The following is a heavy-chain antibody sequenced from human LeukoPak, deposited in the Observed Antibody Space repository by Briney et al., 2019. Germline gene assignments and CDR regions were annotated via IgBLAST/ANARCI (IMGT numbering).Heavy chain of an antibody. V-gene: IGHV3-30-3*01. CDR3: ARILYSSSWGTFDP. Sequence: TGGSLRLSCAAFGFTFSSYAMHWVRQAPGKGLEWVAVISYDGSNKYYADSVKGRFTISRDNSKNTLYLQMNSLRAEDTAVYYCARILYSSSWGTFDPWGQGTLVTVSS. J-gene: IGHJ5*02. D-gene: IGHD6-13*01. CDR2: ISYDGSNK. CDR1: GFTFSSYA.